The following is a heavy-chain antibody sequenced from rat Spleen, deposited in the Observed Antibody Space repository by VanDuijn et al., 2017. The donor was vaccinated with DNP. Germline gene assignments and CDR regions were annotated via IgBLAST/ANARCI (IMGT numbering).Heavy chain of an antibody. CDR3: ATRGIYGGYDC. CDR1: GFIFSDYA. J-gene: IGHJ2*01. Sequence: EVQLVESGGGLLQPGRSLKLSCAASGFIFSDYAMAWVRQSPKMGLEWVATIIYDGSGAFYRDSVTGRFTISSDFAKSTLYLQMDSVRSEDSATYDCATRGIYGGYDCWGHGVMVTVSS. D-gene: IGHD1-11*01. CDR2: IIYDGSGA. V-gene: IGHV5-17*01.